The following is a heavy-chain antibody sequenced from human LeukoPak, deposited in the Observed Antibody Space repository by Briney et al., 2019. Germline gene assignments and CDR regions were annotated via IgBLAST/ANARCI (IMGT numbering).Heavy chain of an antibody. Sequence: SETLSLTCTVSGGSIISSSYYWGWIRQPPGKGLEWIGSIYYSGNTDYNPSLKSRVTISVDTSKNQVSLKLTSVSAADTAVYYCARAVRWEGRPHAFDIWGQGTMVTVSS. CDR3: ARAVRWEGRPHAFDI. D-gene: IGHD1-26*01. CDR1: GGSIISSSYY. CDR2: IYYSGNT. V-gene: IGHV4-39*07. J-gene: IGHJ3*02.